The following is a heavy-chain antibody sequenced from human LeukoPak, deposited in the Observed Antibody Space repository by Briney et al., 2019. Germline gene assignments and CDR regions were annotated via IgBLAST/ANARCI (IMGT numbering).Heavy chain of an antibody. D-gene: IGHD6-13*01. Sequence: PGGSLRLSCAASGFTFSSYSMNWVRQAPGKGLEWVSGISGSDVSTYSSDSVKGRFTISRDNSKNTLYLQMNSLRAEDTAVYYCAKGTTTSWYIFDYWGQGALVTVSS. CDR2: ISGSDVST. CDR3: AKGTTTSWYIFDY. CDR1: GFTFSSYS. V-gene: IGHV3-23*01. J-gene: IGHJ4*02.